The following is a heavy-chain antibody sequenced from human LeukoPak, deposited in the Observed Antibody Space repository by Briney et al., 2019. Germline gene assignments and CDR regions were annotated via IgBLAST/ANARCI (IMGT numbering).Heavy chain of an antibody. D-gene: IGHD1-1*01. Sequence: PGGSLRLSCAASGFSFGSFWMTWIRQAPGKGLEWVGHINEDGSQTNYIDSVTGRFTISRDNTKDSLYLQMNSLRAEDTAVYFCVRDVGYFHFDSWGQGILATVSS. CDR2: INEDGSQT. CDR1: GFSFGSFW. V-gene: IGHV3-7*01. J-gene: IGHJ4*02. CDR3: VRDVGYFHFDS.